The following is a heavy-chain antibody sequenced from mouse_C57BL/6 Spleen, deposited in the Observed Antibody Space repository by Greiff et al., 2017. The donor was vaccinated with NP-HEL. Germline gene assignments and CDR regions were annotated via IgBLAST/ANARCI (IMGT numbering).Heavy chain of an antibody. V-gene: IGHV6-3*01. CDR3: TAGTNYFDY. CDR1: GFTFSNYW. Sequence: EVKLVESGGGLVQPGGSMKLSCVASGFTFSNYWMNWVRQSPEKGLEWVAQIRLKSDNYATHYAESVKGRFTISRDDSKSSVYLQMNNLRAEDTGIYYCTAGTNYFDYWGQGTTLTVSS. CDR2: IRLKSDNYAT. D-gene: IGHD2-14*01. J-gene: IGHJ2*01.